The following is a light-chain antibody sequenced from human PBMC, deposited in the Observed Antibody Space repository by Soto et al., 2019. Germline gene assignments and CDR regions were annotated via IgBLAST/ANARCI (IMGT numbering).Light chain of an antibody. CDR1: QTIFSW. Sequence: IQMTQSPFTLSASVGDRVSITCRASQTIFSWLAWYQQKPGKAPNLLIYKASSLESGVPSKYSGSGSGTEITLTINRLQSDEFVAYYCQQYNSYPYSFGQGTKLEIK. J-gene: IGKJ2*03. CDR3: QQYNSYPYS. CDR2: KAS. V-gene: IGKV1-5*03.